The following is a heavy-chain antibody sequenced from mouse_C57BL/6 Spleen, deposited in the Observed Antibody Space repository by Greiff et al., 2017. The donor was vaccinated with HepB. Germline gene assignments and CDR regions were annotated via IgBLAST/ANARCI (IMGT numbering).Heavy chain of an antibody. CDR1: GFNIKDYY. Sequence: EVKLMESGAELVKPGASVKLSCTASGFNIKDYYMHWVKQRTEQGLEWIGRIDPEDGETKYAPKFQGKATITADTSSNTAYLQLSSLTSEDTAVYYCARSHYDGSSYGYFDVWGTGTTVTVSS. V-gene: IGHV14-2*01. J-gene: IGHJ1*03. CDR2: IDPEDGET. D-gene: IGHD1-1*01. CDR3: ARSHYDGSSYGYFDV.